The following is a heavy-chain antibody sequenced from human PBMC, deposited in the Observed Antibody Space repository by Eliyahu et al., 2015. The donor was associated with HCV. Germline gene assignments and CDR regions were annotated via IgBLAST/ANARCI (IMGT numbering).Heavy chain of an antibody. CDR3: ARVGAIYYGSGSYYNWFDP. Sequence: GYADSVKGRFTISRDNAKNSLYLQMNSLRAEDTALYYCARVGAIYYGSGSYYNWFDPWGQGTLVTVSS. J-gene: IGHJ5*02. V-gene: IGHV3-20*03. D-gene: IGHD3-10*01.